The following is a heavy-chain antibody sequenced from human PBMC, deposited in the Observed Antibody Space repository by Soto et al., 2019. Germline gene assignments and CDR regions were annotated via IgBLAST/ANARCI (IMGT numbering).Heavy chain of an antibody. J-gene: IGHJ6*02. CDR1: GFTFSSYW. Sequence: PGGSLRLSCAASGFTFSSYWMSWVRQAPGKGLERVANIKQDGSEKYYVDSVKGRFTISRDNAKNSLYLQMNSLRAEDTAVYYCARDRQSYYYYGMDVWGQGTTVTVSS. CDR3: ARDRQSYYYYGMDV. V-gene: IGHV3-7*05. CDR2: IKQDGSEK.